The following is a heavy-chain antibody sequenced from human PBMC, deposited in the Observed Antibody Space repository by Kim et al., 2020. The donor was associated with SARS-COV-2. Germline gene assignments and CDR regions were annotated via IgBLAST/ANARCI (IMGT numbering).Heavy chain of an antibody. D-gene: IGHD3-10*01. J-gene: IGHJ5*02. CDR2: GST. Sequence: GSTNFNPSLRSRITISIDTSKNQFSLEMNSVTPADTAVYYCARGSDWVRPWGQGTLVTVSS. V-gene: IGHV4-59*09. CDR3: ARGSDWVRP.